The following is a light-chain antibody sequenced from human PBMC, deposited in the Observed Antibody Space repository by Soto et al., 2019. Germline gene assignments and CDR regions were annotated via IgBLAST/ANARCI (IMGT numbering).Light chain of an antibody. CDR1: SSNIGSNS. V-gene: IGLV1-44*01. J-gene: IGLJ2*01. CDR3: DVWYDSLIGSVV. CDR2: SDN. Sequence: QSVLTQPPSASGTPGQRVTVSCSGSSSNIGSNSVNWYQQLSGTAPKLLIYSDNQQPSGVPGRFSGSKFGTSASLAISGLQSEDESDYYCDVWYDSLIGSVVFGEGTKLTVL.